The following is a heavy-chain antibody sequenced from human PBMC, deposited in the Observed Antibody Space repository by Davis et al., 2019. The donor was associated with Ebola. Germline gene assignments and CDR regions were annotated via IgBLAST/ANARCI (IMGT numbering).Heavy chain of an antibody. Sequence: AASVKVSCKASGYTFTTYGISWVRQAPGQGLEWMGWISTYNDNTNYAQKLQGRVTMTTDTSKSTAYMELRSLRSDDTAVYYCARDRYCSGGNCYSSYYYGMDVWGQGTTVTVSS. D-gene: IGHD2-15*01. CDR2: ISTYNDNT. CDR3: ARDRYCSGGNCYSSYYYGMDV. J-gene: IGHJ6*02. CDR1: GYTFTTYG. V-gene: IGHV1-18*01.